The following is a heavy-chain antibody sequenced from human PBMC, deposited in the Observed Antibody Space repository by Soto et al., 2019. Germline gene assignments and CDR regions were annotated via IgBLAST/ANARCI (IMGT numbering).Heavy chain of an antibody. CDR3: LTYYYDSSGSYYFDY. V-gene: IGHV1-18*04. Sequence: ASVKVSCKASGYTFTSYGISWVRQAPGQGLEWMGWISAYNGNTNYAQKLQGRVTMTTDTSTSTAYMELRSLRSDDTAVYYCLTYYYDSSGSYYFDYWGQGTLVTVSS. J-gene: IGHJ4*02. CDR2: ISAYNGNT. CDR1: GYTFTSYG. D-gene: IGHD3-22*01.